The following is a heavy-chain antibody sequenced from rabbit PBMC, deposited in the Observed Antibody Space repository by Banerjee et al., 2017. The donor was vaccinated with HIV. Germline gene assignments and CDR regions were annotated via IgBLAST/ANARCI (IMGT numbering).Heavy chain of an antibody. CDR3: ARDPYVISSGDYNL. Sequence: QSLEESGGGLVKPGGTLTLTCKASGIDFSSYYYMCWVRQAPGKGLEWIGCIGTGSGHTYYASWAKGRFTISKTSSTTVTLQMTSLTVADTATYFCARDPYVISSGDYNLWGPGTLVTVS. D-gene: IGHD1-1*01. V-gene: IGHV1S40*01. J-gene: IGHJ4*01. CDR2: IGTGSGHT. CDR1: GIDFSSYYY.